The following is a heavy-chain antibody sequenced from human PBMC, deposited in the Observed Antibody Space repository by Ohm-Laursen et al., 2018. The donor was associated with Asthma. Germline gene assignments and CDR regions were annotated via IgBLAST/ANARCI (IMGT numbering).Heavy chain of an antibody. J-gene: IGHJ4*02. CDR3: AKGDLGWYGNSAYSH. D-gene: IGHD3-22*01. Sequence: SLRLSCAASGFTVGSDYMTWVRQAPGKGLEWVSAIYSGGTTYYADSVKGRFTISRDESKNTLFLQMNSLRAEDTALYYCAKGDLGWYGNSAYSHWGQGTLVTVSS. CDR2: IYSGGTT. CDR1: GFTVGSDY. V-gene: IGHV3-53*01.